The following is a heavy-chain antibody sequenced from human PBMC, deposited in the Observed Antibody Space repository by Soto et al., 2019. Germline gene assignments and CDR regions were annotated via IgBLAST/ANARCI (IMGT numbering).Heavy chain of an antibody. CDR2: IYYSGST. CDR1: GGSISSYY. CDR3: ARGYGDYVLDF. V-gene: IGHV4-59*08. Sequence: SETLSLTCTVSGGSISSYYWSWIRQPPGKGLEWIGYIYYSGSTNYNPSLKSRVTISVDTSKNQFSLKLRSVTAADTAVYYCARGYGDYVLDFWGQGTLVTVSS. J-gene: IGHJ4*02. D-gene: IGHD4-17*01.